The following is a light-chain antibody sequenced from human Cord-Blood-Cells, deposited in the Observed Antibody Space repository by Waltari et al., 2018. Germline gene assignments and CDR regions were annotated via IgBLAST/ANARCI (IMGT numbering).Light chain of an antibody. Sequence: EIVLTQSPATLSLSPGERATLSCRASQSVSSYLAWYQQKPGQAPRLLIYDTSNRATGIPARFKCSGSGKDFPLTIRSLAPEDFAVYYCQQRSNWPPLTFGGGTKVEIK. CDR2: DTS. CDR3: QQRSNWPPLT. J-gene: IGKJ4*01. V-gene: IGKV3-11*01. CDR1: QSVSSY.